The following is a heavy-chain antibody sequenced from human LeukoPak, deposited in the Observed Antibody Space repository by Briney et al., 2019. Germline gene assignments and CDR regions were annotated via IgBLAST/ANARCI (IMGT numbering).Heavy chain of an antibody. CDR1: GFTFSTYW. CDR2: IKEDGTEK. D-gene: IGHD6-13*01. CDR3: ARSTGYTNDY. J-gene: IGHJ4*02. V-gene: IGHV3-7*01. Sequence: GGSLRLSCAASGFTFSTYWMTWVRQAPGKGLEWVSNIKEDGTEKYYVDSVKGRFTISRDNAKNSLYLQMNSLRAEDTAVYYCARSTGYTNDYWGQGTLVTVSS.